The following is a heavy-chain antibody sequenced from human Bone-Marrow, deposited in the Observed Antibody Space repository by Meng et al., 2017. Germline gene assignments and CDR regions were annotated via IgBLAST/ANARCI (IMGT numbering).Heavy chain of an antibody. J-gene: IGHJ4*02. D-gene: IGHD6-13*01. V-gene: IGHV3-23*01. CDR1: GFIFNSYA. CDR3: AKGAGRIASTGKRDFDY. CDR2: IGANGGST. Sequence: GGSLRLSCTGSGFIFNSYAMGWVRQAPGKGLEWVSGIGANGGSTSYADSVKSRFTISRDNSKNTKYLQMSSLRTDDTAVYYGAKGAGRIASTGKRDFDYWGLGTLVTVSS.